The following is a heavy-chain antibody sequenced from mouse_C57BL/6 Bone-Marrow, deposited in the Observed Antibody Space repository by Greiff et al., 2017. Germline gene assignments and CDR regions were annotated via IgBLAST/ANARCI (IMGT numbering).Heavy chain of an antibody. D-gene: IGHD4-1*01. CDR1: GYTFTSYW. V-gene: IGHV1-53*01. CDR2: INPSNGGT. CDR3: ARLGRYYFDK. J-gene: IGHJ2*01. Sequence: QVQLQQPGTELVKPGASVKLSCKASGYTFTSYWMHWVKQRPGQGLEWIGNINPSNGGTNYNEKFKSKVTLTVDKSSSTAYMQHSSLTCEDSAVYYCARLGRYYFDKWGRDTTHKVPS.